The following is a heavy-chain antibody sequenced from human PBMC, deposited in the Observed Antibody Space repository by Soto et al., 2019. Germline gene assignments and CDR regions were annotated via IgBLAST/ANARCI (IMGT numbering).Heavy chain of an antibody. V-gene: IGHV1-18*01. D-gene: IGHD6-13*01. CDR3: AAMGSWYGIFDY. CDR1: GYTFTSYG. Sequence: QVQLVQSGAEVKKPGASVKVSCEASGYTFTSYGISWVRQAPGQGLEWMGWISAYNGNTNYAQKLQGRXXMXTXXSTSTAYMELRSLRSDDTAVYYCAAMGSWYGIFDYWGQGTLVTVSS. CDR2: ISAYNGNT. J-gene: IGHJ4*02.